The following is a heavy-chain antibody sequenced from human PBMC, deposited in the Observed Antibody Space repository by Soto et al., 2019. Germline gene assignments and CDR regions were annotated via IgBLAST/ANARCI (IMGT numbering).Heavy chain of an antibody. V-gene: IGHV3-23*01. D-gene: IGHD2-15*01. J-gene: IGHJ4*02. CDR3: ANYLVVLGCSGGSCYDPLDY. CDR1: GFTFSSYA. CDR2: ISGSGGST. Sequence: EVQLLESGGGLVQPGGSLRLSCAASGFTFSSYAMSWVRQAPGKGLEWVSAISGSGGSTYYADSVKGRFTISRDNSKNPLYLQMNSLRAEDTAVYYCANYLVVLGCSGGSCYDPLDYWGQGTLVTVSS.